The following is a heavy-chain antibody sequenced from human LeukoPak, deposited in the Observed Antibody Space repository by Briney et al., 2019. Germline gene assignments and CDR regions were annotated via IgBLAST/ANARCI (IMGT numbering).Heavy chain of an antibody. CDR2: INSDGDNA. V-gene: IGHV3-23*01. Sequence: GGSLRLSCVASGFTFSSYAMTWVRQAPGKGLECVSHINSDGDNAYYADSVKGRFAISRDNSKNTLYLQMNSLRAEDTDLYYCARRGNAFDFWGQGTMVTVSS. D-gene: IGHD3-16*01. CDR3: ARRGNAFDF. J-gene: IGHJ3*01. CDR1: GFTFSSYA.